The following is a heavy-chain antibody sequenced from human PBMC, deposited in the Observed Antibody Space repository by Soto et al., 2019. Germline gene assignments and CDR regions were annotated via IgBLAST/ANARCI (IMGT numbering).Heavy chain of an antibody. CDR1: GGSISSGGYY. V-gene: IGHV4-31*03. Sequence: SETLSLTCTVSGGSISSGGYYWSWIRQHPGKGLEWIGYIYYSGSTYYNPSLKSRVTISVDTSKNQFSLKLSSVTAADTAVYYCARAPILSGGSSGNWFDPWGQGTLVTVSS. D-gene: IGHD2-15*01. CDR2: IYYSGST. CDR3: ARAPILSGGSSGNWFDP. J-gene: IGHJ5*02.